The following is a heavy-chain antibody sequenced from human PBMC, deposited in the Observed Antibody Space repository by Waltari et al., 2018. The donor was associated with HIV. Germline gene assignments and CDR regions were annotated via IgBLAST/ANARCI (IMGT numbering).Heavy chain of an antibody. Sequence: IESGGGLAQPGGSLRLSCAASGFTFSSYDMHWVRQFRGGGLDGVSSIGYADETYYLGSVKGRFTISRDNAKSSLFLQMNNLRVDDTAVYYCTRVASLSYFDSWGQGTPVTVSS. CDR2: IGYADET. V-gene: IGHV3-13*01. J-gene: IGHJ4*02. D-gene: IGHD3-16*02. CDR3: TRVASLSYFDS. CDR1: GFTFSSYD.